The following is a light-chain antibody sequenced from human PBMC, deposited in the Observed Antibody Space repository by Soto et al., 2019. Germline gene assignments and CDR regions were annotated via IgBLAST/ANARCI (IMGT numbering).Light chain of an antibody. CDR2: DVS. V-gene: IGLV2-14*01. CDR1: STDVGRYNY. J-gene: IGLJ1*01. Sequence: QSVLTQPASVSGSPVQSITISCTVTSTDVGRYNYVSWYQQHPGKAPKLMIYDVSNRPSGVSSRFSGSKSGITASLTISGLQAEDEADYDCSSYTSDSTYVCGTGTKVTV. CDR3: SSYTSDSTYV.